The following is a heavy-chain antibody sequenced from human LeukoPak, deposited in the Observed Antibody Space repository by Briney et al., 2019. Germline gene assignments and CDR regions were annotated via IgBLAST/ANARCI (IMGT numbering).Heavy chain of an antibody. CDR3: AKALYYDFWSGYNPDRYYGMDV. CDR1: RFTFDDYA. V-gene: IGHV3-9*01. Sequence: PGGSLTLSCAASRFTFDDYAMHCARQAPGKGLEWVSDISWNSGSIGYADSVKGRFTISRDNAKNSLYLQMNSLRAEDTALYYCAKALYYDFWSGYNPDRYYGMDVWGQGTTVTVSS. CDR2: ISWNSGSI. D-gene: IGHD3-3*01. J-gene: IGHJ6*02.